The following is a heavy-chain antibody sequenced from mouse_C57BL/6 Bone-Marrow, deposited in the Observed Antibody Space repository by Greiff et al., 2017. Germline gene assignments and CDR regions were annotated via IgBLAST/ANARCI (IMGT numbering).Heavy chain of an antibody. CDR3: ARHGWLLRFAY. J-gene: IGHJ3*01. CDR2: ISSGGSYT. CDR1: GFTFSSYG. V-gene: IGHV5-6*01. D-gene: IGHD2-3*01. Sequence: EVKLMESGGVLVKPGGSLKLSCAASGFTFSSYGMSWVRQTPDKRLEWVATISSGGSYTYYPDSVKGRFIISRDNAKNTLYLQMSSLKSEDTAMYYCARHGWLLRFAYWGQGTLVTVSA.